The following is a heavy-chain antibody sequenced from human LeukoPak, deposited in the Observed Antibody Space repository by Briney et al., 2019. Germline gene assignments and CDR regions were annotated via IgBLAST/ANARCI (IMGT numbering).Heavy chain of an antibody. J-gene: IGHJ4*02. CDR3: AHRRWGSSWYYFDY. Sequence: TLSLTCTVSGGSISSYYWSWIRQPPGKALEWLALIYWDDDKRYSPSLKSRLTITKDTSKNQVVLTMTNMDPVDTASYYCAHRRWGSSWYYFDYWGQGTLVTVSS. D-gene: IGHD6-13*01. CDR2: IYWDDDK. V-gene: IGHV2-5*08. CDR1: GGSISSYYW.